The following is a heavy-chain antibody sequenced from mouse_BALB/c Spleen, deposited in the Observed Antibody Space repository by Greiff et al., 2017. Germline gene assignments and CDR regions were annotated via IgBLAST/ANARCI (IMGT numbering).Heavy chain of an antibody. CDR1: GFTFSSYT. V-gene: IGHV5-6-4*01. Sequence: VHLVESGGGLVKPGGSLKLSCAASGFTFSSYTMSWVRQTPEKRLEWVATISSGGSYTYYPDSVKGRFTISRDNAKNTLYLQMSSLKSEDTAMYYCTRDGAMDYWGQGTSVTVSS. CDR3: TRDGAMDY. CDR2: ISSGGSYT. J-gene: IGHJ4*01.